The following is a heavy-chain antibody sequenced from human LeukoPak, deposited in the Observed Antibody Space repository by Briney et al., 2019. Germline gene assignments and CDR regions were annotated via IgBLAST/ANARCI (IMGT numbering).Heavy chain of an antibody. CDR2: IIPIFGTA. D-gene: IGHD1-26*01. CDR1: GGTFSSYA. CDR3: ARLGELSGSYDY. Sequence: ASVKVSCKASGGTFSSYAISWVRQAPGQGLEWMGGIIPIFGTANYAQKFQGRVAITTDESTSTAYMELSSLRSEDTAVYYCARLGELSGSYDYWGQGTLVTVSS. J-gene: IGHJ4*02. V-gene: IGHV1-69*05.